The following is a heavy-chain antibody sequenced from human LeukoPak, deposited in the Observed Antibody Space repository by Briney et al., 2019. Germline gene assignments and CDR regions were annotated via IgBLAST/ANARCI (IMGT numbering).Heavy chain of an antibody. J-gene: IGHJ4*02. CDR2: IFYSGST. Sequence: PSRTLSLTCTVSGGSISSVAYYWSWIRQHPGKGLEWIGYIFYSGSTYYNPSLKSRVTISVDTSKKQFSLKLSSVTAADTAVYYCARLLSGAAGTPDYWGQGTLVTVSA. D-gene: IGHD6-13*01. V-gene: IGHV4-31*03. CDR3: ARLLSGAAGTPDY. CDR1: GGSISSVAYY.